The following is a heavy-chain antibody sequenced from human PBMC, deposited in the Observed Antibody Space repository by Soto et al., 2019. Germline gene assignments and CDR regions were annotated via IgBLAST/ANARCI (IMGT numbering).Heavy chain of an antibody. CDR1: GFTFSNHA. Sequence: QVQLVESGGGVVQPGRSLRLSCAASGFTFSNHAMHWVRQAPGKGLEWVAVLSYDGSSKYYADSVQGRFTISRDNSMNTVYLEMNSLRADDTAVYYCARDPDSGSWYYFDFWGQGTVVTVSS. CDR2: LSYDGSSK. V-gene: IGHV3-30-3*01. J-gene: IGHJ4*02. CDR3: ARDPDSGSWYYFDF. D-gene: IGHD5-12*01.